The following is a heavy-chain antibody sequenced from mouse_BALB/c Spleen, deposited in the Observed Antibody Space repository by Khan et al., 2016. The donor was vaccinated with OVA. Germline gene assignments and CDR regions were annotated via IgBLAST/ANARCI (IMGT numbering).Heavy chain of an antibody. CDR2: ILPGSGRN. CDR3: ARGNYYGSSSWFGY. J-gene: IGHJ3*01. Sequence: QIRLQQSGAELMKPGALVKISCKATGYTFSSYWIEWVKQRPGHGLEWIGEILPGSGRNNYNEKFKGKATFTADTSSNTAYMQLSNLTSDDSAVYYCARGNYYGSSSWFGYWGQGTLVTVSA. CDR1: GYTFSSYW. V-gene: IGHV1-9*01. D-gene: IGHD1-1*01.